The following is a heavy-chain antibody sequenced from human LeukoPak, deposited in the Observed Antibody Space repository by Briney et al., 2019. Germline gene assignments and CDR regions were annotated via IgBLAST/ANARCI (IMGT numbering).Heavy chain of an antibody. CDR3: ARVAGDFWSGYYPYFDY. Sequence: GGSLRLSCAASGFIFSNYGMSWVRQAPGKGLEWVSYISSSSGTIYYADSVKGRFTISRDNAKNSLYLQMNSLRAEDTAVYYCARVAGDFWSGYYPYFDYWGQGTLVTVSS. D-gene: IGHD3-3*01. CDR1: GFIFSNYG. CDR2: ISSSSGTI. J-gene: IGHJ4*02. V-gene: IGHV3-48*01.